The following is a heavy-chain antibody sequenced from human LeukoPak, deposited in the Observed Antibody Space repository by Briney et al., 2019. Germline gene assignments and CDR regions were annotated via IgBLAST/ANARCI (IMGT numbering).Heavy chain of an antibody. Sequence: ASVKVSCKASGGTFSSYAISWVRQAPGQGLEWMGGIIPIFGTANYAQKFQGRVTITADESTSTAYMELSSLRSEDTAVYYCARGLRGSPAFDYWGQGTLVTVSS. CDR3: ARGLRGSPAFDY. D-gene: IGHD2-2*01. CDR2: IIPIFGTA. CDR1: GGTFSSYA. J-gene: IGHJ4*02. V-gene: IGHV1-69*13.